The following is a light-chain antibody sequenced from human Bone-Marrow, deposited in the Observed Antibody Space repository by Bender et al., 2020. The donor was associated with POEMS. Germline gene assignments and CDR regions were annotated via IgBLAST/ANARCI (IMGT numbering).Light chain of an antibody. J-gene: IGLJ2*01. CDR1: NIATKS. CDR3: QAWDRTAGVG. V-gene: IGLV3-21*02. CDR2: LDA. Sequence: SYVLTQPPSVSVAPGQTATITCEGNNIATKSVHWYQQKPGQAPVLVVYLDARRPSGIPERFSGSNSGNTATLTISGTQGMDESDYYCQAWDRTAGVGFGGGTGLPVL.